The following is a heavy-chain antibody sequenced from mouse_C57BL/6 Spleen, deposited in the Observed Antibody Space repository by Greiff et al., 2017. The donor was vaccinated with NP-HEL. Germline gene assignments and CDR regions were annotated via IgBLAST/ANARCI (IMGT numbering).Heavy chain of an antibody. V-gene: IGHV1-76*01. CDR2: IYPGSGST. CDR1: GYTFTDYY. J-gene: IGHJ4*01. D-gene: IGHD2-1*01. Sequence: VKLMESGAELVRPGASVKLSCKASGYTFTDYYINWVKQRPGQGLEWIARIYPGSGSTYYNEKFKGKATLTAEKSSSTAYMPISSLTSEDSAVYFCGRDNSGNYVGKGAMDYWGQGTSVTVSS. CDR3: GRDNSGNYVGKGAMDY.